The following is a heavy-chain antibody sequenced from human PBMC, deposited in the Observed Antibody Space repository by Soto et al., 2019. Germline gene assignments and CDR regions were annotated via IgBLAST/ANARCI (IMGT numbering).Heavy chain of an antibody. V-gene: IGHV3-48*03. CDR1: GFTFSSYE. J-gene: IGHJ6*02. Sequence: GGSLRLSCAASGFTFSSYEMNWVRQAPGKGLEWVSYISSSGSTIYYADSVKGRFTISRDNAKNSLYLQMNSLRAEDTAVYYCARIGYCSGGSCYGGYYYYGMDVWGPGTTVTVSS. CDR3: ARIGYCSGGSCYGGYYYYGMDV. CDR2: ISSSGSTI. D-gene: IGHD2-15*01.